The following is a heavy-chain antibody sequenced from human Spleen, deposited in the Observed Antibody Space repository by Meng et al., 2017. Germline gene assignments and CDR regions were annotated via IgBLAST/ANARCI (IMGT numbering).Heavy chain of an antibody. D-gene: IGHD4-17*01. CDR1: GFTSSSYW. V-gene: IGHV3-7*01. CDR3: ARDGPYGDLKS. J-gene: IGHJ4*02. CDR2: IKQDGSEK. Sequence: GESLKISCVASGFTSSSYWMSWVRQAPGKGLEWVANIKQDGSEKYYVDSVKGRFTISRDNAKNSLYLQMNSLRAEDTAVYYCARDGPYGDLKSWGQGTLVTVSS.